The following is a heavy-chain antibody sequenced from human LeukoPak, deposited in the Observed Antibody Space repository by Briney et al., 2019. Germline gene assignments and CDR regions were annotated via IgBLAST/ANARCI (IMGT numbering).Heavy chain of an antibody. V-gene: IGHV6-1*01. CDR1: GDSVSRNSAG. CDR2: TYYRSKWYN. J-gene: IGHJ4*02. D-gene: IGHD2-2*01. Sequence: SQTLSLTCDISGDSVSRNSAGWNWIRQSPSRGLEWLGRTYYRSKWYNDYVVSVKSRIAISPDTSKNQFSLQLNSVTPDDTAVYYCARDKDLVFDSWGQGTLVTVSS. CDR3: ARDKDLVFDS.